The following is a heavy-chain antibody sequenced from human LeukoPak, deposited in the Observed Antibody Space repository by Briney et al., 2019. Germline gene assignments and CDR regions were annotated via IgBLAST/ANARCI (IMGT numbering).Heavy chain of an antibody. CDR3: MRDGDNSAYLTHGPFDF. Sequence: SETLSLTCTVSGGSISSYYWSWIRQPPGKGLEWIGSFFYTGRNYHYNPSLRSRVSFSIDTSNKQFSLKLTSVTAADTAIYYCMRDGDNSAYLTHGPFDFWGQGILVAVSS. CDR2: FFYTGRNY. CDR1: GGSISSYY. V-gene: IGHV4-59*12. D-gene: IGHD3-22*01. J-gene: IGHJ4*02.